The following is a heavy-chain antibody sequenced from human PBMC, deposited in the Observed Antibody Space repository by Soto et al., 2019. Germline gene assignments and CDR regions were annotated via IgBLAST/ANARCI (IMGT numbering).Heavy chain of an antibody. Sequence: EVQLVESGGGLVKPGGSLRLSCAASGFAFSSFTMNWVRQAPGKGLEWVSSISSSSSYIYYTDSLEGRFTISRDNAKNSLYLQMDSLRGEDTAVYYCARGGLYCSGATCYSFDYWGQGTLVTVSS. V-gene: IGHV3-21*01. CDR3: ARGGLYCSGATCYSFDY. CDR2: ISSSSSYI. D-gene: IGHD2-15*01. J-gene: IGHJ4*02. CDR1: GFAFSSFT.